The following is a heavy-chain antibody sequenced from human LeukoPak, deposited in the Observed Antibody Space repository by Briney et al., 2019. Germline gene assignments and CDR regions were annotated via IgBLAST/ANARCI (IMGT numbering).Heavy chain of an antibody. V-gene: IGHV4-59*01. Sequence: SETLSLTCTVSGGSISSYYWSWIRQPPGKGLEWIGYIYYSGRTNYNPSLKSRVTMSVDTSKNQFSLKLSSVTAADTAVYYCARDYGDYKYDYWGQGTLVTVSS. J-gene: IGHJ4*02. D-gene: IGHD4-17*01. CDR3: ARDYGDYKYDY. CDR2: IYYSGRT. CDR1: GGSISSYY.